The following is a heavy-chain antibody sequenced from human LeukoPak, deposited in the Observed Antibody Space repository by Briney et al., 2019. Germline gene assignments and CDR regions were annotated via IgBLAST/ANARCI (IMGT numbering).Heavy chain of an antibody. J-gene: IGHJ4*02. Sequence: SETLSLTCAVYGGSFSGYYWSWIRQPPGKWLEWIGEINHSGSTNYNPSLKSRVTISVDTSKNQFSLKLSSVTAADTAVYYCARGHYSGSFWTFDYGGKETLLTVS. CDR2: INHSGST. D-gene: IGHD1-26*01. CDR1: GGSFSGYY. V-gene: IGHV4-34*01. CDR3: ARGHYSGSFWTFDY.